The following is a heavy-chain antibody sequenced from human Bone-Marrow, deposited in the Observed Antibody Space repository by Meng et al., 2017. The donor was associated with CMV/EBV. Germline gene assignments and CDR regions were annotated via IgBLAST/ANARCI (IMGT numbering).Heavy chain of an antibody. Sequence: SETLSLTCTVSGGSISISNYYWGWIRQPPGKGLEWNGSIYHSGSTYYNPSLKSRVTISVDTSKNQFSLELSSGTAADTALYYCARISSSSRPNLEYWGQGTLVTVSS. CDR2: IYHSGST. CDR1: GGSISISNYY. D-gene: IGHD6-6*01. J-gene: IGHJ4*02. V-gene: IGHV4-39*07. CDR3: ARISSSSRPNLEY.